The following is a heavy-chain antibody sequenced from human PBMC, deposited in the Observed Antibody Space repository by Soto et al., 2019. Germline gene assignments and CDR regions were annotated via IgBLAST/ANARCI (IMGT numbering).Heavy chain of an antibody. CDR3: AHAFGGTSWPNDAFDI. V-gene: IGHV2-5*02. CDR1: GFSLSGDGVG. CDR2: IYWDDDQ. D-gene: IGHD3-3*02. J-gene: IGHJ3*02. Sequence: QITLKESGPTLVKPTQSLTLTCTVSGFSLSGDGVGVGWIRQPPGKALEWLALIYWDDDQRYSPSLKTRLTITTATSKTQVVLTMTNMDPVDTATYYCAHAFGGTSWPNDAFDIWGQGTVVTVSS.